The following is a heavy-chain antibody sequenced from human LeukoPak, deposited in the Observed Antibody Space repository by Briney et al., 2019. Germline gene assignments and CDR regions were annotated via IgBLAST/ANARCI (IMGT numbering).Heavy chain of an antibody. V-gene: IGHV1-8*01. Sequence: ASVKVSCKASGYTLTSDDINWVRQATGQGLEWMGWMNPNSGNTGYAQKFQGRVTMTRNTSISTAYMELSSLRSEDTAVYYCARGRGNMTTGSAAFDIWGQGTMVTVSS. J-gene: IGHJ3*02. D-gene: IGHD4-17*01. CDR3: ARGRGNMTTGSAAFDI. CDR1: GYTLTSDD. CDR2: MNPNSGNT.